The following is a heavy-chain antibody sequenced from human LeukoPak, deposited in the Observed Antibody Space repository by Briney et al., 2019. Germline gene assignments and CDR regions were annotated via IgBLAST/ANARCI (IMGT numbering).Heavy chain of an antibody. CDR1: GYTFTSYG. D-gene: IGHD3-10*01. V-gene: IGHV1-2*02. Sequence: ASVKVSCKASGYTFTSYGISWVRQAPGQGLEWMGWINPNSGDTNYAQKFQGRVTMTRDTSISTAYMELSRLRSDDTAVYYCARDQGRVPLFSYWGQGTLVTVSS. J-gene: IGHJ4*02. CDR2: INPNSGDT. CDR3: ARDQGRVPLFSY.